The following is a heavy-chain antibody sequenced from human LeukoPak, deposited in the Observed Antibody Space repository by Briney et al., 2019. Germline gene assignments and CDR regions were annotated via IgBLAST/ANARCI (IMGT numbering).Heavy chain of an antibody. D-gene: IGHD3-3*01. Sequence: PSETLSLTCAVYGGSLSGYYWSWIRQPPGKGLEWIGEINHSGSTNYNPSLKSRVTISVDTSKNQFSLKLSSVTAADTAVYYCAIFGVVIARVDYWGQGTLVTVSS. CDR3: AIFGVVIARVDY. V-gene: IGHV4-34*01. CDR2: INHSGST. CDR1: GGSLSGYY. J-gene: IGHJ4*02.